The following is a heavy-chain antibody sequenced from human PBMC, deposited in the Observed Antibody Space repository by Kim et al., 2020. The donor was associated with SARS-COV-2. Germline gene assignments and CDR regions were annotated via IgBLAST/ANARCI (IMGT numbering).Heavy chain of an antibody. CDR3: ARGRYCSGGSCYKKGYYFDY. D-gene: IGHD2-15*01. V-gene: IGHV4-34*01. CDR2: INHSGST. CDR1: GGSFSGYY. J-gene: IGHJ4*02. Sequence: SETLSLTCAVYGGSFSGYYWSWIRQPPGKGLEWIGEINHSGSTNYNPSLKSRVTISVDTSKNQFSLKLSSVTAADTAVYYCARGRYCSGGSCYKKGYYFDYWGQATLVTVSS.